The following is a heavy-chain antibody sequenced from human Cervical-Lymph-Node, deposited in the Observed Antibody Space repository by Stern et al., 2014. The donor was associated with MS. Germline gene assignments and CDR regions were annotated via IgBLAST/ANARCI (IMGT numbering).Heavy chain of an antibody. CDR3: ARDEGADY. V-gene: IGHV1-46*01. CDR1: GYSFTSYF. Sequence: QMQLVQSGAEVKKPGASVKVSCMASGYSFTSYFINWVRQAPGQGLEWMGIINPSAGNTNYAQKFQGRVVMTSDTSTGTVYMELSSLRSEDTAVYYCARDEGADYWGQGTLVTVS. J-gene: IGHJ4*02. CDR2: INPSAGNT.